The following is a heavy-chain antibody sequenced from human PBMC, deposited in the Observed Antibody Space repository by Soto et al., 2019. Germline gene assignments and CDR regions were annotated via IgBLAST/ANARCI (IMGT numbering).Heavy chain of an antibody. D-gene: IGHD4-4*01. V-gene: IGHV3-74*01. CDR3: ARDSYSSATH. J-gene: IGHJ4*01. CDR2: ISNDGSDT. CDR1: GLPFGDNW. Sequence: PGGSLRLSCAVSGLPFGDNWMHWVRQAPGKGLVWVSRISNDGSDTTYADSVRGRFTVSRDNAKNTLYLQMNSLRAEDTAVYYCARDSYSSATHWGHGTLVTVSS.